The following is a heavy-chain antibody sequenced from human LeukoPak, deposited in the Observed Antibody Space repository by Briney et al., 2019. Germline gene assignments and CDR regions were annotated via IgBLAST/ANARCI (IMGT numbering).Heavy chain of an antibody. Sequence: GEPLKISCQGSGYRFTSYWINWGRQMAGKGLEWRGRIEPSDSYTNYSRSCQGHVTISADKSINTADLQWSSLKGSDTAMYYCARVPRGANSMVATSPPFDYWGQGALVTVSS. V-gene: IGHV5-10-1*01. CDR1: GYRFTSYW. CDR3: ARVPRGANSMVATSPPFDY. D-gene: IGHD5-12*01. CDR2: IEPSDSYT. J-gene: IGHJ4*02.